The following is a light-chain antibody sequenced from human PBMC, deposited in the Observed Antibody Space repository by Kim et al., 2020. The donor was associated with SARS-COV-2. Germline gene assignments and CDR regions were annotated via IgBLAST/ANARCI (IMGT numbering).Light chain of an antibody. Sequence: RATINCKSSQSVLYSANNNNYLSWYQQKPGQPPKLLIYWASIRESGVPDRFSGSGSGTDFTLTISSLQAEDVAVYYCQQYYGVPYTFGQGTKLEIK. CDR2: WAS. CDR3: QQYYGVPYT. CDR1: QSVLYSANNNNY. J-gene: IGKJ2*01. V-gene: IGKV4-1*01.